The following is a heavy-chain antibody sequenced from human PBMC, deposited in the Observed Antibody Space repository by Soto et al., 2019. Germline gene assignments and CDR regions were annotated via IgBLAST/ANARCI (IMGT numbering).Heavy chain of an antibody. Sequence: QLQLQESGPGLVKPSETLSLTCTVSGGSISSSSYYWGWIRQPPGKGLEWIGSIYYSGSTYYNPSLKSRVTISVDKSKNQFSLKLSSVTAADTAVYYCARQVVRGDFDYWGQGTLVTVSS. CDR1: GGSISSSSYY. CDR2: IYYSGST. J-gene: IGHJ4*02. CDR3: ARQVVRGDFDY. D-gene: IGHD3-10*01. V-gene: IGHV4-39*01.